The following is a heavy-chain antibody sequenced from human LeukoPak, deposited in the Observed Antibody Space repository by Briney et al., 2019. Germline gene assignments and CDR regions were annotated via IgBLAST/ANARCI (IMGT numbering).Heavy chain of an antibody. CDR1: GFTFSSYS. CDR2: ISSSSSTI. J-gene: IGHJ6*02. CDR3: ARDNLWFGEAIKPYYYGMDV. Sequence: GGSLRLSCAASGFTFSSYSMNWVRRAPGKGLEWVSYISSSSSTIYYADSVKGRFTISRDNAKNSLYLQMNSLRAEDTAVYYCARDNLWFGEAIKPYYYGMDVWGQGTTVTVSS. D-gene: IGHD3-10*01. V-gene: IGHV3-48*01.